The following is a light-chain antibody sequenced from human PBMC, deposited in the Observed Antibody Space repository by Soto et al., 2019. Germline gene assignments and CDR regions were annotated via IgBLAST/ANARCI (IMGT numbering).Light chain of an antibody. J-gene: IGKJ2*01. Sequence: EIVMTQSPATLSVSPGERATLSYRASQSVSSNLAWYQQKPGQAPRLLIYGASTRATGIPARFSGSGSGTEFTLTISSLQSEDLAVYYGQQYNNWPPYTLGQGTKLEIK. CDR3: QQYNNWPPYT. CDR2: GAS. CDR1: QSVSSN. V-gene: IGKV3-15*01.